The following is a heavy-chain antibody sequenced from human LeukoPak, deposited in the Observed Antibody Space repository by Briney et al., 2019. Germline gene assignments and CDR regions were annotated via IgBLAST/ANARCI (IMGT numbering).Heavy chain of an antibody. CDR2: IIPIFGTA. V-gene: IGHV1-69*05. CDR1: GGTFSSYA. Sequence: SVKVFCKASGGTFSSYAISWVRQAPGQGLEWMGGIIPIFGTANYAQKFQGRVTITTDESTSIAYMELSSLRSEDTAVYYCASTTYYYDSSGYLLDYWGQGTLVTVSS. J-gene: IGHJ4*02. D-gene: IGHD3-22*01. CDR3: ASTTYYYDSSGYLLDY.